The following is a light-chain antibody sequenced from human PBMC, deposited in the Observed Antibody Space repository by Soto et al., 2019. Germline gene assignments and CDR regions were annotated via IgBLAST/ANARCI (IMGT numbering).Light chain of an antibody. Sequence: QSVVTQPASVSGSPGQSITISCTGTSSDVGSYNLVSWYQQHPGKAPKLMIYEVSKRPSGVSNRFSGSKSGNTASLTISGLQAEDEAAYYCCSDAGCSHVFGTGTKVTVL. CDR3: CSDAGCSHV. CDR1: SSDVGSYNL. J-gene: IGLJ1*01. CDR2: EVS. V-gene: IGLV2-23*02.